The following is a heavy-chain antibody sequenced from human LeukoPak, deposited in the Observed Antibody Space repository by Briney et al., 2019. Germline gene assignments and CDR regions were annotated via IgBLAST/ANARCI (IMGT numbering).Heavy chain of an antibody. CDR2: INPNSGGT. Sequence: AASVKVSCKASGYTFTGYYMHWVRQAPGQGLEWMGWINPNSGGTNYAQKFQGRVTMTRDTSISTAYMELSRLRSDDTAVYYCARHIAAAGTVWFDPWGQGTLVTVSS. V-gene: IGHV1-2*02. J-gene: IGHJ5*02. CDR1: GYTFTGYY. CDR3: ARHIAAAGTVWFDP. D-gene: IGHD6-13*01.